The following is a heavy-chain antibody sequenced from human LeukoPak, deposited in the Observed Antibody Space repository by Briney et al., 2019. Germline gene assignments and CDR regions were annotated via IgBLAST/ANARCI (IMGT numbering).Heavy chain of an antibody. CDR1: GFTVSSNY. D-gene: IGHD3-22*01. J-gene: IGHJ4*02. V-gene: IGHV3-53*01. Sequence: PGGSLRLSCAASGFTVSSNYMSWVRQAPGKGLEWVSVIYSGGSTYYADSVKGRFTISRDNSKNTLYLQMNSLRAEDTAVYYCARDSVYYDSSGYDAEYFDYWGQGTLVTVSS. CDR2: IYSGGST. CDR3: ARDSVYYDSSGYDAEYFDY.